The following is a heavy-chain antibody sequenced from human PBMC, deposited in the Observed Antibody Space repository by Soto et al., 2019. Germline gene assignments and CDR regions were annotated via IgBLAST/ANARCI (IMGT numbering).Heavy chain of an antibody. Sequence: ALRLSCAASGFTVSSNYMSWVRQAPGKGLEWVSVIYSGGSTYYADSVKGRFTISRDNSKNTLYLQMNSLRAEDTAVYYCATRVWITGTRVDYWGQGTLVTVSS. CDR2: IYSGGST. CDR3: ATRVWITGTRVDY. CDR1: GFTVSSNY. J-gene: IGHJ4*02. V-gene: IGHV3-53*01. D-gene: IGHD1-7*01.